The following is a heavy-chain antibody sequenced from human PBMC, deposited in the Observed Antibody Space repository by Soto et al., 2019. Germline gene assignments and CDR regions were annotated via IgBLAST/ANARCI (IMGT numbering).Heavy chain of an antibody. D-gene: IGHD3-3*01. CDR3: AKASRTYYDFWSGYHERYYFDY. Sequence: QVQLVESGGGVVQPGRSLRLSCAASGFTFSSYGMHWVRQAPGKGLEWVAVISYDGSNKYYADSVKGRFTIARHNSKNTLYLQMNSLRAEDTAVYYCAKASRTYYDFWSGYHERYYFDYWGQGTLVTVSS. CDR2: ISYDGSNK. CDR1: GFTFSSYG. J-gene: IGHJ4*02. V-gene: IGHV3-30*18.